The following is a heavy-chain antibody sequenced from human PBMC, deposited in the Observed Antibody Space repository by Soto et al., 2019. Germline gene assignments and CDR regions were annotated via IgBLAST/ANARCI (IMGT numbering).Heavy chain of an antibody. J-gene: IGHJ6*02. V-gene: IGHV4-59*01. Sequence: ETLSLTCTVSGGSISSYYWSWIRQPPGKGLEWIGYIYYSGSTNYNPSLKSRVTISVDTSKNQFSLKLSSVTAADTAVYYCAKEGSKDYYYYYAMDVWGQGTTVTVSS. CDR3: AKEGSKDYYYYYAMDV. CDR2: IYYSGST. CDR1: GGSISSYY.